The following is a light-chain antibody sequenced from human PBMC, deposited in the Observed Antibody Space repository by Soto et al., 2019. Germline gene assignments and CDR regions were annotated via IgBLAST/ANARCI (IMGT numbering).Light chain of an antibody. CDR3: QLSYTTPPT. V-gene: IGKV1-39*01. Sequence: DIKMTQSPSSLSASVGDRVSITCRASQSISTYLNWYQQKPGEAPKLLIYTASSLQSGVPSRFSGSGSGTEFTLTISGLQREDFATYYCQLSYTTPPTFGQGTKVDIK. CDR2: TAS. CDR1: QSISTY. J-gene: IGKJ1*01.